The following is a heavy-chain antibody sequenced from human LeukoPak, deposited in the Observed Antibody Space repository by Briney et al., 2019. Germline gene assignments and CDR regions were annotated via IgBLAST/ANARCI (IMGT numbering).Heavy chain of an antibody. CDR2: IKQDGSEK. J-gene: IGHJ4*02. CDR1: GFTFSSYW. V-gene: IGHV3-7*01. CDR3: ARGIVGATYPYYFDY. Sequence: HGGSLRLSCAASGFTFSSYWMSWVRQAPGKGLEWVANIKQDGSEKYYVDSVKGRFTISRDNAKNSLYLQMNSLRAEDTAVYYCARGIVGATYPYYFDYWGQGTLVTVPS. D-gene: IGHD1-26*01.